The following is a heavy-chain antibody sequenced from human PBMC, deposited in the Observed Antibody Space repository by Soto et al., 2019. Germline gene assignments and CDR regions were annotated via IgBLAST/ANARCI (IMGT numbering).Heavy chain of an antibody. CDR3: AREGKPLVRELAGWFDP. V-gene: IGHV1-3*01. D-gene: IGHD1-7*01. Sequence: QVQLVQSGAEVKKPGASVKVSCQASGYTFNTHAIYWVRQAPGQRPEWMGWINPANGNTKYSPKFQDRITITRDTSASAAYRELRSLTSEDTALYFCAREGKPLVRELAGWFDPWGQGTLVTVSS. CDR1: GYTFNTHA. CDR2: INPANGNT. J-gene: IGHJ5*02.